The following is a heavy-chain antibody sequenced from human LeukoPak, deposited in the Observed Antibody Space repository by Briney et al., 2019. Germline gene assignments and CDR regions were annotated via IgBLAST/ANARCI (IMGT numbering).Heavy chain of an antibody. CDR3: EGTRQAGGPTGDY. CDR2: IRYDGSNK. V-gene: IGHV3-30*02. CDR1: GFTFSSYG. D-gene: IGHD1/OR15-1a*01. J-gene: IGHJ4*02. Sequence: GGSLRLSCAASGFTFSSYGMHWVRQAPGKGLEWVAFIRYDGSNKYYADSVKGRFTISRDNSKNTLYLQMNSLRAEDTAVYYCEGTRQAGGPTGDYWGQGTLVTVSS.